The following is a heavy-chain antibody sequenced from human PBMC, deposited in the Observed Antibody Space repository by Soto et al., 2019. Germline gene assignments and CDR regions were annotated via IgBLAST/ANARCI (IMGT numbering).Heavy chain of an antibody. D-gene: IGHD6-19*01. J-gene: IGHJ6*02. Sequence: SETLSLTCAVSGDSVTRGNWWSWVRQSPGKGLEWIGEIYHSGNTKYNPSLKSRVTISVDKSKNQFSLNLTSVTAADTAVYYCATSGWNEDFYYYYGMDVWGQGTTVTVSS. CDR1: GDSVTRGNW. V-gene: IGHV4-4*02. CDR2: IYHSGNT. CDR3: ATSGWNEDFYYYYGMDV.